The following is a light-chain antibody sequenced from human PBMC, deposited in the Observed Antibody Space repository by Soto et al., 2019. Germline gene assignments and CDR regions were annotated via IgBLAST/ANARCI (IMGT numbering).Light chain of an antibody. CDR2: EVN. CDR3: SSYTTSSTVA. J-gene: IGLJ2*01. CDR1: SSDIGGYNY. Sequence: QSALTQSASVSGSPGQSITISCTGTSSDIGGYNYVSWYQQHPDKAPKLMIFEVNNRPSGVYNRFSGSKSGNTASLTISGLLPEDEADYYCSSYTTSSTVAFGGGTKLTVL. V-gene: IGLV2-14*01.